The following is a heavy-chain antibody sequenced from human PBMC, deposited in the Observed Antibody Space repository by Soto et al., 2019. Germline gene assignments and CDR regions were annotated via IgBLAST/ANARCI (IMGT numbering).Heavy chain of an antibody. CDR2: INPSGGST. J-gene: IGHJ4*02. CDR1: GYTFTSYY. V-gene: IGHV1-46*01. CDR3: ARSDQHYYGSGSYIDY. D-gene: IGHD3-10*01. Sequence: ASVKVSCKASGYTFTSYYMHWVRQAPGQGLEWMGIINPSGGSTSYAQKFQGRVTMTRDTSTSTVYMELSSLRSEDTAVYYCARSDQHYYGSGSYIDYWGQGTLVTVSS.